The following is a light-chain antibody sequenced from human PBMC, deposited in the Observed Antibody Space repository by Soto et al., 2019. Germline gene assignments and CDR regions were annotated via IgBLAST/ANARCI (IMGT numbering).Light chain of an antibody. Sequence: EIVLTQSPVTLSLSPGERATLSCRASQSVSSTYLAWYQQKPGQAPRLLIYGASSRATGIPDRFSGSGSGTDFTLTISRLEPEDFEVYYCQQYGSSPQTLGPGTKVDIK. CDR1: QSVSSTY. CDR2: GAS. CDR3: QQYGSSPQT. V-gene: IGKV3-20*01. J-gene: IGKJ3*01.